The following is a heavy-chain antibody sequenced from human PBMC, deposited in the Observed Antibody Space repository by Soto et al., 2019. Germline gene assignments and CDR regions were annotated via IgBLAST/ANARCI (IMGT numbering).Heavy chain of an antibody. CDR3: ARDLWRHYYDSSGYYFDY. Sequence: ASVKVSCKASGGTFSSYAISWVRQAPGQGLEWMGGIIPIFGTANYAQKFQGRVTITADESTSTAYMELSSLRSEDTAVYYCARDLWRHYYDSSGYYFDYWGQGTLVTVSS. V-gene: IGHV1-69*13. J-gene: IGHJ4*02. CDR2: IIPIFGTA. CDR1: GGTFSSYA. D-gene: IGHD3-22*01.